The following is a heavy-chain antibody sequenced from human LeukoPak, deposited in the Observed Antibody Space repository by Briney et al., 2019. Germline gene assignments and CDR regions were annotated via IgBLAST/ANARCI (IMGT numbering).Heavy chain of an antibody. CDR2: ISGSGGST. V-gene: IGHV3-23*01. CDR3: AKDLDDILTGYDY. Sequence: GGSLRLSCAASGFTFSSYAMSWVRQAPGKGLEWVLAISGSGGSTYYADSVKGRFTISRDNSKNTLYLQMNSLRAEDTAVYYCAKDLDDILTGYDYWGQGTLVTVSS. CDR1: GFTFSSYA. D-gene: IGHD3-9*01. J-gene: IGHJ4*02.